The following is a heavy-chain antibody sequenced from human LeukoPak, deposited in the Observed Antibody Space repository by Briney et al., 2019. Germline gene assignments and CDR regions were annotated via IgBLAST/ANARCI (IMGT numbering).Heavy chain of an antibody. D-gene: IGHD2-2*01. CDR3: ARGIVVVPSSESVWFDP. Sequence: ASVKVSCKASGYTFTSYGISWVRQAPGQGLEWMGWISAYNGNTNYAQKLQGRVTMTTDTSTSTAYMELRSLRPDDTAVYYCARGIVVVPSSESVWFDPWGQGTLVTVSS. J-gene: IGHJ5*02. V-gene: IGHV1-18*01. CDR1: GYTFTSYG. CDR2: ISAYNGNT.